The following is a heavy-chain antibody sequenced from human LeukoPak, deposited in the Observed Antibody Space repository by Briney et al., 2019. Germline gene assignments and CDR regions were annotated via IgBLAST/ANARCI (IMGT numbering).Heavy chain of an antibody. D-gene: IGHD3-9*01. V-gene: IGHV3-30*02. CDR2: TRYDESRT. Sequence: GGSLRLSCAASGFTFRNYAMYWVRQAPGKGLEWLAFTRYDESRTYYADSVKGRFSISRDNSKNTLYLQMNNLRPEDTAVYSCAKERQKLVPDIDYWGQGTLVTVSS. CDR1: GFTFRNYA. J-gene: IGHJ4*02. CDR3: AKERQKLVPDIDY.